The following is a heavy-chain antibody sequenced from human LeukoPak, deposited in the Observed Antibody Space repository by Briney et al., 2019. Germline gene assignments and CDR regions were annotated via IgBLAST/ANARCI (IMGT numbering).Heavy chain of an antibody. CDR3: ARGIYYYDSSGYYLRGYFDY. CDR2: ISYDGSNK. CDR1: GFTFSSYA. D-gene: IGHD3-22*01. J-gene: IGHJ4*02. V-gene: IGHV3-30-3*01. Sequence: GGSLRLSCAASGFTFSSYAMHWVRQAPGKGLEWVAVISYDGSNKYYADSVKGRFTISRDNSKNTLYLQMNSLRAEDTAVYYCARGIYYYDSSGYYLRGYFDYWGQGTLVTVSS.